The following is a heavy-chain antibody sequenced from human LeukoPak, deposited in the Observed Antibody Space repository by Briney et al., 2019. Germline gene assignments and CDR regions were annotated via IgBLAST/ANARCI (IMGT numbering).Heavy chain of an antibody. CDR3: AKDSSPSIAVASDY. J-gene: IGHJ4*02. V-gene: IGHV3-23*01. D-gene: IGHD6-19*01. CDR2: INDNGSTG. Sequence: PGGSLRLSCAASGFTVSSNYMSWVRQAPGKGLEWVSGINDNGSTGFYAASVKGRFTSSRDNPKNTLYLQMNGLRVEDTAVYYCAKDSSPSIAVASDYWGQGTLVTVSS. CDR1: GFTVSSNY.